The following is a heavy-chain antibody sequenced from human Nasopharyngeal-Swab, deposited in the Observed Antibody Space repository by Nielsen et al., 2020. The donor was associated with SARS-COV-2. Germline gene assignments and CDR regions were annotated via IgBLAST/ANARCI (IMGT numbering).Heavy chain of an antibody. CDR1: GFTFSSYE. J-gene: IGHJ3*02. CDR2: ISSSGSTL. CDR3: ARDWVEITIFGVVQDAFDI. V-gene: IGHV3-48*03. D-gene: IGHD3-3*01. Sequence: GGSLRLSCAASGFTFSSYEMNWVRQAPGKGLEWVSYISSSGSTLYYADSVKGRFTISRDNAKNSLYLQMNSLRAEDTAVYYCARDWVEITIFGVVQDAFDIWGQGTMVTVSS.